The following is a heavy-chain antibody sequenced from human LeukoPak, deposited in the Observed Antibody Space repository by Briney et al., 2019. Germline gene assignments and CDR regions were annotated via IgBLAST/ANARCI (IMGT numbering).Heavy chain of an antibody. J-gene: IGHJ4*02. CDR1: GHTFTSYS. V-gene: IGHV1-18*01. Sequence: ASVKVSCKASGHTFTSYSISWVRQAPGQGLEWMGWISGHNGNTNYVQKFQGRVTMTTDTSTSTAYMQLTSLTFDDTAVYYCVRGDSWFDYWGQGTLVTVPS. CDR3: VRGDSWFDY. D-gene: IGHD6-13*01. CDR2: ISGHNGNT.